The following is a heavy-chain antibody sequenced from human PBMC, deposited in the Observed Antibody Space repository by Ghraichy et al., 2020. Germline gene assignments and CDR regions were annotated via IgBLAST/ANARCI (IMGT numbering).Heavy chain of an antibody. Sequence: GESLNISCAASGFTFSSCGMHWVRQAPGKGLEWVAVIWYDGSDKYYADSVKGRFIISRDNSKNTLSLQMNSLRAEDTAVYYCARGMYSSGPDYWGQGTLVTVSS. V-gene: IGHV3-33*01. CDR2: IWYDGSDK. J-gene: IGHJ4*02. D-gene: IGHD6-19*01. CDR3: ARGMYSSGPDY. CDR1: GFTFSSCG.